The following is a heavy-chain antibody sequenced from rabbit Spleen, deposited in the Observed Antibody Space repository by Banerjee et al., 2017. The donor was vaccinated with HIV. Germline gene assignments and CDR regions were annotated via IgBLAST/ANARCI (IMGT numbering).Heavy chain of an antibody. Sequence: QLKETGGGLVQPGGSLTLSCKGSGFDFSTYYMSWVRQAPGKGLEWIGYIDPFFGTTYYASWVNGRFTISSHNAQNTLYLQLNSLTVADTATYFCARNYVNAFDPGGPGTLVTVS. J-gene: IGHJ2*01. CDR1: GFDFSTYY. CDR3: ARNYVNAFDP. V-gene: IGHV1S7*01. D-gene: IGHD1-1*01. CDR2: IDPFFGTT.